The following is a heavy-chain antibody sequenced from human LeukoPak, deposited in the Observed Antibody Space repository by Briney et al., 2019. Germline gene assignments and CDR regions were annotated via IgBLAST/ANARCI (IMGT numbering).Heavy chain of an antibody. CDR1: GYTFTSYY. J-gene: IGHJ1*01. CDR3: AREQYDSSGYYSGAEYFQH. V-gene: IGHV1-46*01. D-gene: IGHD3-22*01. Sequence: ASVKVSCKASGYTFTSYYMHWVRQAPGQGLEWMGIINPSGGSTSYAQKFQGRVTMTRDTSISTAYMELSRLRSDDTAVYYCAREQYDSSGYYSGAEYFQHWGQGTLVTVSS. CDR2: INPSGGST.